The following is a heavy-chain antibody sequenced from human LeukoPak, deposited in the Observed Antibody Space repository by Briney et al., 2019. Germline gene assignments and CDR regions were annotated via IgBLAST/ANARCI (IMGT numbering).Heavy chain of an antibody. CDR3: ARGRPYYYGSASPPGDI. J-gene: IGHJ3*02. CDR1: GGSISSYY. V-gene: IGHV4-59*01. CDR2: IYYSGST. D-gene: IGHD3-10*01. Sequence: PSETLSLTCTVSGGSISSYYWSWIRQPPGKGLEWIGYIYYSGSTNYNPSLKSRVTISVDTSKNQFSLKLSSVTAADTAVYYCARGRPYYYGSASPPGDIWGQGTMVTVSS.